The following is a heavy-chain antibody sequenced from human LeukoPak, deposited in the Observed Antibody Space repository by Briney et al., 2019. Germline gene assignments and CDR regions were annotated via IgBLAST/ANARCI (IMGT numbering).Heavy chain of an antibody. CDR1: GYSISSGYY. J-gene: IGHJ5*02. CDR3: ARHTLWLNWFDP. D-gene: IGHD3-10*01. CDR2: IYHSGST. Sequence: SETLSLTCTVSGYSISSGYYWGWIRQPPGKGLEWIGSIYHSGSTNYNPSLKSRVTISVDTSKNQFSLKLSSVTAADTAVYYCARHTLWLNWFDPWGQGTLVTVSS. V-gene: IGHV4-38-2*02.